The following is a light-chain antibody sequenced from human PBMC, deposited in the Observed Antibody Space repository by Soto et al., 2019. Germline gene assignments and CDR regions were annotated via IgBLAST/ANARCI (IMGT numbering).Light chain of an antibody. CDR1: RMDVGGYDY. Sequence: QSALTQPRSVSASPGQTVTISCTGTRMDVGGYDYVSWYQQHPGKAPKIMIYDVTKRPSGVPDRSSGSKSGYTASLTISGLQADDEADYYCFSYAGREKIVVVGGGTKLTVL. CDR3: FSYAGREKIVV. V-gene: IGLV2-11*01. CDR2: DVT. J-gene: IGLJ2*01.